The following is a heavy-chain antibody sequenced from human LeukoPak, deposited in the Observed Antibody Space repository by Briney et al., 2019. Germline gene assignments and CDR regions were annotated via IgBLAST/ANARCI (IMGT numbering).Heavy chain of an antibody. J-gene: IGHJ3*02. D-gene: IGHD3-10*01. V-gene: IGHV3-20*04. CDR3: ARGPPYYYGSGSSLRGAFDI. Sequence: GGSLRLSCAASGFTFDDYGMSWVRQAPGKGLEWVSGINWNGGSTGYADSVKGRFTISRDNAKNSLYLQMNSLRAEDTALYCCARGPPYYYGSGSSLRGAFDIWGQGTMVTVSS. CDR2: INWNGGST. CDR1: GFTFDDYG.